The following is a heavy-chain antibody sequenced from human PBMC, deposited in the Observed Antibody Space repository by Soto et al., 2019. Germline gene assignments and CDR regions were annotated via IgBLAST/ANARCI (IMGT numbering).Heavy chain of an antibody. D-gene: IGHD4-4*01. CDR2: IIPILGIA. J-gene: IGHJ5*02. Sequence: QVQLVQSGAEVKKPGSSVKVSCKASGGTFSSYTISWVRQAPGQGLEWMGRIIPILGIANYAQKFQGRVTITADKSTSTAYKELSSLRSEDTAVYYCARALSPVTTVATGWFDPWGQGTLVTVFS. V-gene: IGHV1-69*02. CDR1: GGTFSSYT. CDR3: ARALSPVTTVATGWFDP.